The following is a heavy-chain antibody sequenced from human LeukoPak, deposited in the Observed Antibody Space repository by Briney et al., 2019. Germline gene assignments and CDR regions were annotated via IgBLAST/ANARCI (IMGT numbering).Heavy chain of an antibody. Sequence: GASVNVSCKASRYTFTRYGISGVRQAPGQGLEWMGWISAYNGNTNYAQKLQGRVTMTTDTSTSTAYMELRSLRSDDTAVYYCARVKVDYYVWGSYRFEDYFDYWGQGTLVTVSS. CDR3: ARVKVDYYVWGSYRFEDYFDY. V-gene: IGHV1-18*01. J-gene: IGHJ4*02. CDR2: ISAYNGNT. CDR1: RYTFTRYG. D-gene: IGHD3-16*02.